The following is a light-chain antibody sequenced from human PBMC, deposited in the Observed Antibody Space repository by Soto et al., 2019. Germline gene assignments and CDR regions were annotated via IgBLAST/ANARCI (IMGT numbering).Light chain of an antibody. J-gene: IGKJ5*01. CDR3: QQYDNLPLI. Sequence: IQMTQSASSMSASVGDRVTITCQATQDIRKYLNWYQQKPGKAPKILIYDASSLETGVPSRFSGSGYGTDFNFTISSLQPEDFATYYCQQYDNLPLIFGQGTRLEIK. CDR1: QDIRKY. CDR2: DAS. V-gene: IGKV1-33*01.